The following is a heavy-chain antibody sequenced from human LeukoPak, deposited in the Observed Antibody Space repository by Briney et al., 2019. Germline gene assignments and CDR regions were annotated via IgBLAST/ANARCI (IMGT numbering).Heavy chain of an antibody. D-gene: IGHD3-22*01. Sequence: SETLSLTCTVSGDSISSGSYYWTWIRQPAGKGLEYIGRIYINGTINYNPSLKSRVTISADTSKNQFSLKLSSVTAADTAVYYCARDGYIYDSSGYYSLDYWGQGTLVTVSS. J-gene: IGHJ4*02. CDR3: ARDGYIYDSSGYYSLDY. V-gene: IGHV4-61*02. CDR1: GDSISSGSYY. CDR2: IYINGTI.